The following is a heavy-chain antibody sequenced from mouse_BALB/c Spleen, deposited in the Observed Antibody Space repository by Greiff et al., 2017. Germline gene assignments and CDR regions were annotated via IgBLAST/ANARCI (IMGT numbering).Heavy chain of an antibody. J-gene: IGHJ1*01. CDR1: GFTFSSFG. Sequence: DVKLVESGGGLVQPGGSRKLSCAASGFTFSSFGMHWVRQAPEKGLEWVAYISSGSSTIYYADTVKGRFTISRDNPKNTLFLQMTSLRSEDTAMYYCAGSTMITRGYFDVWGAGTTVTVSS. D-gene: IGHD2-4*01. V-gene: IGHV5-17*02. CDR3: AGSTMITRGYFDV. CDR2: ISSGSSTI.